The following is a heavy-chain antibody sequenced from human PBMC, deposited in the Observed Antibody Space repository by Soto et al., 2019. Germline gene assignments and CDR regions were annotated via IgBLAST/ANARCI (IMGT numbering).Heavy chain of an antibody. CDR1: GFSLSTSGVG. J-gene: IGHJ6*02. V-gene: IGHV2-5*02. Sequence: QITLKESGPTLVKPTQTLTLTCTFSGFSLSTSGVGVGWIRQPPGKALEWLALIYWDDDKRYSPSLKSRLTITKYTSQNQVVLTITNIDPVDTATYYCAHRRIYYGMYVWGQGTTVTVSS. CDR3: AHRRIYYGMYV. CDR2: IYWDDDK. D-gene: IGHD3-10*01.